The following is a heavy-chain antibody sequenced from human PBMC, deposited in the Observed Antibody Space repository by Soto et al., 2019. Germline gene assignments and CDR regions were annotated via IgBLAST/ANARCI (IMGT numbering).Heavy chain of an antibody. D-gene: IGHD3-16*01. CDR1: GGSLSGYY. CDR2: INHSGNT. J-gene: IGHJ4*02. V-gene: IGHV4-34*01. Sequence: SETLSLTCAVYGGSLSGYYWSWIRQPPGKALEWIGEINHSGNTNYNPSLKTRVTISVDTSKNQLFLNLSSVTAADTAMYYCARGYDYVWGSDYFDYWGQGTLVTVSS. CDR3: ARGYDYVWGSDYFDY.